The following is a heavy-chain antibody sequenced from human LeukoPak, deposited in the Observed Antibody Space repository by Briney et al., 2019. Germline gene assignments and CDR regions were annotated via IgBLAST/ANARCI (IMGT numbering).Heavy chain of an antibody. Sequence: GRSLRLSCAASGFTFSSYGMHWVRLAPGKGLEWVAVISYDGSNKYYADSVKGRFTISRDNSKNTLYLQMNSLRAGDTAVYYCAKGGLWFGGQGTLVTVSS. CDR1: GFTFSSYG. D-gene: IGHD3-10*01. CDR3: AKGGLWF. CDR2: ISYDGSNK. J-gene: IGHJ4*02. V-gene: IGHV3-30*18.